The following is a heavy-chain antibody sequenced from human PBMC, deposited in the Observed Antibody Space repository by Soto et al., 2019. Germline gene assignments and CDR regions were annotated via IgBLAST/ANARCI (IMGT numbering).Heavy chain of an antibody. CDR2: IYYSGST. CDR3: ASEVVVVDYYGMDV. CDR1: GDSINSTDW. D-gene: IGHD2-15*01. V-gene: IGHV4-39*01. Sequence: PSETLSLTCAVSGDSINSTDWWNWIRQPPGKGLEWIGSIYYSGSTYYNPSLKSRVNISVDTSKNQFSLKLSSVTAADTAVYYCASEVVVVDYYGMDVWGQGTTVTVSS. J-gene: IGHJ6*02.